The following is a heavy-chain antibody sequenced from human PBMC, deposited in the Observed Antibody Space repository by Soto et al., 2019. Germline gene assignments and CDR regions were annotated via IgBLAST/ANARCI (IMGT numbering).Heavy chain of an antibody. Sequence: QEQLVQSGAEVKKPGASVKVSCKTSGYTFTDYDINWVRQATGQGLEWIGWMNPNSGEKGYAQKFQGRVTMNRSGFISTAYLEMSSMRCEDTDVYYCARVAVAARPRWYNWFDPWGQGTLVTVSS. V-gene: IGHV1-8*01. CDR2: MNPNSGEK. J-gene: IGHJ5*02. D-gene: IGHD2-15*01. CDR1: GYTFTDYD. CDR3: ARVAVAARPRWYNWFDP.